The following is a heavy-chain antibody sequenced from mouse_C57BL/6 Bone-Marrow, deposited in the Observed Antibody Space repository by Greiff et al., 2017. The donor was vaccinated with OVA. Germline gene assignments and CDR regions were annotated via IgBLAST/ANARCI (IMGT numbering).Heavy chain of an antibody. V-gene: IGHV1-18*01. CDR3: ARSDGITTVVGRYFDV. Sequence: EVKLMESGPELVKPGASVKIPCKASGYTFTDYNMDWVKQSHGKSLEWLGDINPNNGGTIYNQKFTGKATLTVDKSSSTAYMELRSLTSEDTAVYYCARSDGITTVVGRYFDVWGTGTTVTVSS. D-gene: IGHD1-1*01. CDR2: INPNNGGT. J-gene: IGHJ1*03. CDR1: GYTFTDYN.